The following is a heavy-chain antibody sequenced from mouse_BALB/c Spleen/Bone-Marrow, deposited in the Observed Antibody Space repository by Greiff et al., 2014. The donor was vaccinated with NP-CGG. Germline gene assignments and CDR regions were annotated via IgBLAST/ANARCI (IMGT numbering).Heavy chain of an antibody. V-gene: IGHV1-7*01. D-gene: IGHD1-1*01. CDR2: INPSTGYT. CDR1: GYTFTSYW. J-gene: IGHJ2*01. CDR3: ARDPYYYGFDY. Sequence: VQLQQSGAELAKPGASVKMSCKASGYTFTSYWMHWVKQRPGQGLEWIGYINPSTGYTEYNQKFKDKATLTADKSSSTAYMQLSSLTSEDSAVYYCARDPYYYGFDYWGQGTPLTVSS.